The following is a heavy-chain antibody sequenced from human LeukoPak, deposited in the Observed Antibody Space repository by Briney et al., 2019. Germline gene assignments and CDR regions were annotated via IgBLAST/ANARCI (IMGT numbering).Heavy chain of an antibody. J-gene: IGHJ6*03. Sequence: PSETLSLTCTVSGGSISSGVYYWSWIRQHPGKGLEWIGYIYYSGSTYYNPSLKSRVTISVDTSKNQFSLKLSSVTAADTAVYYCARVSRDGYNDYYYMDVWGKGTTVTVSS. CDR3: ARVSRDGYNDYYYMDV. CDR1: GGSISSGVYY. D-gene: IGHD5-24*01. V-gene: IGHV4-31*03. CDR2: IYYSGST.